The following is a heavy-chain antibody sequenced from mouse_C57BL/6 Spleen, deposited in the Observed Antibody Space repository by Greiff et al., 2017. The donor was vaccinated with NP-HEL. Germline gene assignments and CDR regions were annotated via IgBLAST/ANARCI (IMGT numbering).Heavy chain of an antibody. D-gene: IGHD1-1*02. J-gene: IGHJ2*01. V-gene: IGHV3-6*01. Sequence: DVKLQESGPGLVKPSQSLSLTCSVTGYSITSGYYWNWIRQFPGNKLEWMGYISYDGSNNYNPSLKNRISITRDTSKNQVFLKLNSVTTEDTATYYCARGTMAPFDYWGQGTTLTVSS. CDR2: ISYDGSN. CDR3: ARGTMAPFDY. CDR1: GYSITSGYY.